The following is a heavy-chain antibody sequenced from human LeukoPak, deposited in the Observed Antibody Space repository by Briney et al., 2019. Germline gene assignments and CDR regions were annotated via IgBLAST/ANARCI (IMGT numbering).Heavy chain of an antibody. J-gene: IGHJ4*02. CDR3: TRGFDISDY. CDR1: GLTFSSYS. Sequence: GGSLRLSCAVSGLTFSSYSMNWVRQAPGKGLEWLSYISSSGSTMYYADSVEGRFTISRDNARNSLYLQMNSLRVEDTAMYYCTRGFDISDYWGQGTVVTVSS. V-gene: IGHV3-48*04. D-gene: IGHD3-9*01. CDR2: ISSSGSTM.